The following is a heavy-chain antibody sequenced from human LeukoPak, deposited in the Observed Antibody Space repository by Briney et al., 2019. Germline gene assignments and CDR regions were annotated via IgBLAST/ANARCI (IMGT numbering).Heavy chain of an antibody. CDR1: GFTFSGSA. CDR2: IRSKANSYAT. Sequence: QTGGSLRLSCAASGFTFSGSAMHWVRQASGKGLEWVGRIRSKANSYATAYAASVKGRFTISRDDSKNTAYLQMNSLKTEDTAVYYCTRRGPYYESSGYYPPFDYWGQGTLVTVSS. D-gene: IGHD3-22*01. J-gene: IGHJ4*02. V-gene: IGHV3-73*01. CDR3: TRRGPYYESSGYYPPFDY.